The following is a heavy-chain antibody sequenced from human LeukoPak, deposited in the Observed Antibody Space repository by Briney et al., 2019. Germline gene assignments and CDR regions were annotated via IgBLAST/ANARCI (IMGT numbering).Heavy chain of an antibody. Sequence: SETLSLTCTVSGGSISSYYWSWIRQPPGKGLEWIGYIYTSGSTNYNPSLKSRVTISVDTSKNQFSLKLSSVTAADTAVYYCARASATRSYFYYYYMDVWGKGTTVTVSS. CDR1: GGSISSYY. D-gene: IGHD2-15*01. V-gene: IGHV4-4*09. CDR2: IYTSGST. CDR3: ARASATRSYFYYYYMDV. J-gene: IGHJ6*03.